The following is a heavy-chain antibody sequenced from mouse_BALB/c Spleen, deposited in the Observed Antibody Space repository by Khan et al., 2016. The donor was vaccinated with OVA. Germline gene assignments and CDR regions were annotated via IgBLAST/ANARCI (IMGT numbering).Heavy chain of an antibody. CDR1: GYTFTSYT. CDR2: INPSNGYT. D-gene: IGHD2-10*01. Sequence: QVQLQQPGAELARPGASVKMSCKASGYTFTSYTIHWIKKRPGQGLEWIGYINPSNGYTNYNQKFKDKATLTTDKSSTTAYLQLSSLTSDDSAVYNGVRDGAYRRGDGWFAYWGQGTLVTVSA. CDR3: VRDGAYRRGDGWFAY. V-gene: IGHV1-4*01. J-gene: IGHJ3*01.